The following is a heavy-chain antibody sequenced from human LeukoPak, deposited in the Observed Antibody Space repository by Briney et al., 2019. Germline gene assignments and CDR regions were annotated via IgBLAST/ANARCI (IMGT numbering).Heavy chain of an antibody. Sequence: GGSLRLSCEASGFTFTKFWMSWVRQAPGKGLEWVANIQEEGKKENCGDSVGGRFTISRENAKNSIYLQMNSLRVENTAVYYCAKDIVGGGDDYWGQGTLVIVSS. V-gene: IGHV3-7*01. CDR2: IQEEGKKE. J-gene: IGHJ4*02. CDR1: GFTFTKFW. D-gene: IGHD2-21*02. CDR3: AKDIVGGGDDY.